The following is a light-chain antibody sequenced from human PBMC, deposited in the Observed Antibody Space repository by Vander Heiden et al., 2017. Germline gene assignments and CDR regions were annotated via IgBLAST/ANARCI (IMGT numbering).Light chain of an antibody. J-gene: IGKJ1*01. CDR2: AAS. V-gene: IGKV1-39*01. CDR1: QSISSY. Sequence: DIQITQSPSTLPASVGDRVTITCRASQSISSYLNWYQQKPGKAPKLLIYAASSLQSGVPSRFSGSGSGTDFTLTISRLQPEDFATYYGQQSYSTQTFGQGTKVEIK. CDR3: QQSYSTQT.